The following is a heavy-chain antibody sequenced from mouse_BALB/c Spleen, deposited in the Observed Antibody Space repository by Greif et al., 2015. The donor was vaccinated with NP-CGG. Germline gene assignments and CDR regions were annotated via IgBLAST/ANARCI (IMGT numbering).Heavy chain of an antibody. J-gene: IGHJ4*01. V-gene: IGHV5-12-1*01. CDR1: GFAFSSYD. D-gene: IGHD2-3*01. Sequence: EVMLVESGGGLVKPGGSLKLSCAASGFAFSSYDMSWVRQTPEKRLEWVAYISSGGGSTYYPDTVKGRFTISRDNAKNTLYLQMSSLKSGDTATYYCARYDGYYYYAMDYWGQGTSVTVSS. CDR2: ISSGGGST. CDR3: ARYDGYYYYAMDY.